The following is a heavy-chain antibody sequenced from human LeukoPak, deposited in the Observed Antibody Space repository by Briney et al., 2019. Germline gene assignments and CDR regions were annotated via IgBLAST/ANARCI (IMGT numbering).Heavy chain of an antibody. D-gene: IGHD5-18*01. J-gene: IGHJ4*02. Sequence: GGSLRLSCAASGFTFSSYAMSWVRQAPGKGLEWVAFIRYDGSNKYYADSVKGRFTISRDNSKNTLYLQMNSLRAEDTAVYYCAKGRTAMAVDGHFDYWGQGTLVTVSS. V-gene: IGHV3-30*02. CDR3: AKGRTAMAVDGHFDY. CDR1: GFTFSSYA. CDR2: IRYDGSNK.